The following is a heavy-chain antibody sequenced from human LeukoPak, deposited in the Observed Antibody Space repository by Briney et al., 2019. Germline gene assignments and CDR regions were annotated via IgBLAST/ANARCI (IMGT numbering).Heavy chain of an antibody. CDR2: ISSSSSYT. CDR1: GFTFSDYY. D-gene: IGHD3-10*01. J-gene: IGHJ6*04. Sequence: GGSLRLSCAASGFTFSDYYMSWIRQAPGKGLEWVSYISSSSSYTNYADSVKGRFTISRDNAKNSLYLQMNSLRAEDTAVYYCARVGPMVRGVIDHYYGMDVWGKGTTVTVSS. CDR3: ARVGPMVRGVIDHYYGMDV. V-gene: IGHV3-11*06.